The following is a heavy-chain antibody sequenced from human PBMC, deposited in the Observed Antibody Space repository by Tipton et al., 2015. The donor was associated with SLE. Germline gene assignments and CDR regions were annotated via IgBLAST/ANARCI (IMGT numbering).Heavy chain of an antibody. CDR2: LYAGGST. CDR1: GVSISTSRYY. D-gene: IGHD5-24*01. V-gene: IGHV4-39*02. CDR3: ARGYNHHDAFDI. Sequence: TLSLTCSVSGVSISTSRYYWGWIRPSPGQGLEWVGSLYAGGSTYFHPSPKSRASISADASKNHFSLKLNSVTAADTAVYYCARGYNHHDAFDIWGQGTMVTVSS. J-gene: IGHJ3*02.